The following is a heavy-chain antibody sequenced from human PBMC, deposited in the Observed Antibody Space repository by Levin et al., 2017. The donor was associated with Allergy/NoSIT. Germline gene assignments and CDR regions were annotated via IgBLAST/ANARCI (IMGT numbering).Heavy chain of an antibody. Sequence: GESLKISCAASGFTFSSYWMSWVRQAPGKGLEWVANIKQDGSEKSYVDSVKGRFTISRDNANNSLFLQMNSLRAEDTAVYYCARDGYSSGWSLDYYFYMDVWGKGTTVTVSS. CDR1: GFTFSSYW. D-gene: IGHD6-19*01. CDR2: IKQDGSEK. CDR3: ARDGYSSGWSLDYYFYMDV. J-gene: IGHJ6*03. V-gene: IGHV3-7*04.